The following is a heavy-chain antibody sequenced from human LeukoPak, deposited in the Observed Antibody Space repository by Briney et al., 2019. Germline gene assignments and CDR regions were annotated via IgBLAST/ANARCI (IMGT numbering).Heavy chain of an antibody. CDR1: GGSISSSSYY. CDR3: ARSVLRFLEWLPNWFDP. V-gene: IGHV4-39*01. CDR2: IYYSGST. J-gene: IGHJ5*02. Sequence: PETLSLTCTVSGGSISSSSYYWGWIRQPPGKGLEWIGSIYYSGSTYYNPSLKSRVTISVDTSKNQFSLKLSSVTAADTAVYYCARSVLRFLEWLPNWFDPWGQGTLVTVSS. D-gene: IGHD3-3*01.